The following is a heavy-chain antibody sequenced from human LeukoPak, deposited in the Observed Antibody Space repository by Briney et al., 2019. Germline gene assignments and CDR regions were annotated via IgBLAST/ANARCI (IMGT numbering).Heavy chain of an antibody. V-gene: IGHV4-39*07. CDR3: ARGTGSSSWYYPDY. D-gene: IGHD6-13*01. Sequence: PSETLSLTCTVSAGSISSNSYYWGWLRQPPGKGLQWIGSIYYSGSTNYNPSLKSRVTISVDTSKNQFSLKLSSVTAADTAVYYCARGTGSSSWYYPDYWGQGTLVTVSS. CDR2: IYYSGST. J-gene: IGHJ4*02. CDR1: AGSISSNSYY.